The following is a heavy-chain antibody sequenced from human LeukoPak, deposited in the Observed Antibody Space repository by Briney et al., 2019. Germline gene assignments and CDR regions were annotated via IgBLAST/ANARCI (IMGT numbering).Heavy chain of an antibody. CDR1: GFIVSSNF. Sequence: GGSLSLSCAASGFIVSSNFMSWVRQAPGKGLEWVSLIYSDGTTYYADSVKGRFTISRDNSKNTLFLQMNNLGAEDTAEYYCATYDTSGYFFAYWGQGTLVTVSS. D-gene: IGHD3-22*01. CDR3: ATYDTSGYFFAY. J-gene: IGHJ4*02. V-gene: IGHV3-53*01. CDR2: IYSDGTT.